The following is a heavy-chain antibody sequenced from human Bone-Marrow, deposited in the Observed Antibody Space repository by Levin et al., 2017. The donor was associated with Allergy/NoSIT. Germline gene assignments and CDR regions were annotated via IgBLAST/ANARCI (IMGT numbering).Heavy chain of an antibody. V-gene: IGHV4-30-2*01. Sequence: SETLSLTCAVSGGSISSDAYSWSWIRQPPGKGLEWIGYIYHIGRTYYNPSLKSRVTISVDRSKNQFSLTLTSVTAADTAVYYRASALSTLYYYGMDVWGQGTTVTVSS. CDR2: IYHIGRT. CDR1: GGSISSDAYS. D-gene: IGHD2-2*01. J-gene: IGHJ6*02. CDR3: ASALSTLYYYGMDV.